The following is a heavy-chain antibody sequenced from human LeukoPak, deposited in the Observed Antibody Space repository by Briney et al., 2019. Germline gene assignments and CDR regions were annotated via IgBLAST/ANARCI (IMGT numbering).Heavy chain of an antibody. Sequence: SETLSLTCTVSGGSISSSSYYWGWIRQPPGKGLEWIGNIYYSGSTYYNPSLKSRVTISVDTSKNQFSLKLSSVTAADTAVYYCARRGRVEYSSSSYAFDIWGQGTMVTVSS. J-gene: IGHJ3*02. CDR3: ARRGRVEYSSSSYAFDI. CDR1: GGSISSSSYY. V-gene: IGHV4-39*01. CDR2: IYYSGST. D-gene: IGHD6-6*01.